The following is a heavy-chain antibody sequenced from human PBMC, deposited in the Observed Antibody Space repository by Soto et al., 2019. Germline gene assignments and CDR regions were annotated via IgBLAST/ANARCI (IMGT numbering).Heavy chain of an antibody. Sequence: PSETLSLTCTVSGGSISSGGYYWSWIRQHPGKGLEWIGYIYYSGSTYYNPSLKSRVTISVDTSKNQFSLKLSSVTAADTAVFYCARDGLVVPAAINIYGMDVWGQGTTVTVSS. CDR2: IYYSGST. D-gene: IGHD2-2*01. CDR3: ARDGLVVPAAINIYGMDV. V-gene: IGHV4-30-4*08. J-gene: IGHJ6*02. CDR1: GGSISSGGYY.